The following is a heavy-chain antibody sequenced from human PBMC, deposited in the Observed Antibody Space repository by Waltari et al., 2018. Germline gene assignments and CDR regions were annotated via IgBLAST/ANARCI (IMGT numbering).Heavy chain of an antibody. CDR2: IIPILGIA. D-gene: IGHD6-13*01. CDR1: GVTFSSYA. Sequence: QVQLVQSGAEVKKPGSSVEVSCKASGVTFSSYAISWVRRAPAQGLEWMGGIIPILGIANYAQKFQGRVTITADESTSTAYMELSSLISEDTAVYYCARGGSSWPNYYYYYMDVWGKGTTVTVSS. J-gene: IGHJ6*03. CDR3: ARGGSSWPNYYYYYMDV. V-gene: IGHV1-69*04.